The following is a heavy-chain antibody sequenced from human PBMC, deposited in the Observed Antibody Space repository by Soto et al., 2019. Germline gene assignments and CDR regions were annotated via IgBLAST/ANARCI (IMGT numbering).Heavy chain of an antibody. V-gene: IGHV1-2*04. CDR2: INPNSGGT. CDR3: ARDPRPELDYYGSGSYYNRDYYYYGMDV. D-gene: IGHD3-10*01. Sequence: ASVKVSCKASGYTFTGYYMHWVRQAPGQGLEWMGWINPNSGGTNYAQKFQGWVTMTRDTSISTAYMELSRLRSDDTAVYYCARDPRPELDYYGSGSYYNRDYYYYGMDVWGQGTTVTVSS. CDR1: GYTFTGYY. J-gene: IGHJ6*02.